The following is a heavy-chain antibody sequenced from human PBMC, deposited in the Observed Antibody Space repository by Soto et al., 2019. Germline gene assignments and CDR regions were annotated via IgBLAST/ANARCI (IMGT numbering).Heavy chain of an antibody. J-gene: IGHJ6*02. Sequence: VQLVESGGGVVQPGRSLRLSCAASGFTFSSYAMHWVRQAPGKGLEWVAVISYDGSNKYYADSVKGRFTISRDNSKNTLYLQMNSLIAEDTAVYYCARVEAVAGGYGMDVWGQGTTVTVSS. D-gene: IGHD6-19*01. CDR3: ARVEAVAGGYGMDV. CDR1: GFTFSSYA. CDR2: ISYDGSNK. V-gene: IGHV3-30-3*01.